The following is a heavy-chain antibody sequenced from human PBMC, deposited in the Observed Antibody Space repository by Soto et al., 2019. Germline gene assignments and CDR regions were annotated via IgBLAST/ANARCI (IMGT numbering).Heavy chain of an antibody. Sequence: SVKVSCKASGGTFSSYAISWVRQAPGQGLEWMGGIIPVFGTANYAQKFQGRVTITADESTSTAYMELSSLRSEDTAVYYCARDPDNPYYDFWSGHNWFDPWGQGTLVTVSS. J-gene: IGHJ5*02. CDR2: IIPVFGTA. D-gene: IGHD3-3*01. CDR3: ARDPDNPYYDFWSGHNWFDP. CDR1: GGTFSSYA. V-gene: IGHV1-69*13.